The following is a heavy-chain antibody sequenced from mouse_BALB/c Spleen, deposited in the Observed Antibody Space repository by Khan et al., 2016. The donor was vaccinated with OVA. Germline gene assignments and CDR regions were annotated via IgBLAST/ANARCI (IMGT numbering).Heavy chain of an antibody. J-gene: IGHJ3*01. V-gene: IGHV5-6*01. CDR2: ISSGGDYT. CDR1: GFTFSSYS. Sequence: EVQVVESGGDLVKPGGSLKFSCAASGFTFSSYSMSWVRQTPDKRLEWVATISSGGDYTYYSDNVKGRFTIPRDNAKNTLYLQMSSLKSEDTDMFYCSSHGSWSFAYWGQGTLVTVSA. CDR3: SSHGSWSFAY.